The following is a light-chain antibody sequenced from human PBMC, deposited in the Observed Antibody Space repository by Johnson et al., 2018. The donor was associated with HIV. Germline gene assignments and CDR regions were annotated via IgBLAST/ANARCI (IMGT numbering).Light chain of an antibody. Sequence: QSVLTQPPSVSAAPGQKVTISCSGSNSNIGNNYVSWYQHLPGTAPKLLINDNNKRPSGIPDRFSGSKYGTSATLGIAGLQTGDEADYYCGTWDTSLGAQYVFGSGTKVTVL. CDR1: NSNIGNNY. CDR2: DNN. CDR3: GTWDTSLGAQYV. V-gene: IGLV1-51*01. J-gene: IGLJ1*01.